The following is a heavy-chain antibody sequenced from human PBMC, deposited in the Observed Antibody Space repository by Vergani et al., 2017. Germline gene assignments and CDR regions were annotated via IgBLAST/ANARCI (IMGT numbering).Heavy chain of an antibody. V-gene: IGHV1-69*06. D-gene: IGHD3-3*01. Sequence: QVQLVQSGAEVKKPGSSVKVSCKASGGTFSSYAISWVRQAPGQGLEWMGGIIPIFGTANYAQKFQGRVTITADKSTSTAYMELRSLRSDDTAVYYCARAGYDFWSGYPYYYYMDVWGKGTTVTVSS. CDR1: GGTFSSYA. J-gene: IGHJ6*03. CDR3: ARAGYDFWSGYPYYYYMDV. CDR2: IIPIFGTA.